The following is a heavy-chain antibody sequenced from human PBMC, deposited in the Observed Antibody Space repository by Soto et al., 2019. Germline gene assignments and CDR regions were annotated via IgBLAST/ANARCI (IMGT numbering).Heavy chain of an antibody. V-gene: IGHV1-69*06. Sequence: QVQLVQSGAEVKKPGSSVKVSCKASGGTFSSYAISWVRQAPGQGLEWMGGIIPIFGTANYAQKFQGRVTITADKSTSTAYMELSSLRSEDTAVYYCARALPGGLVVGNAFDIWGQGTMVTVSS. D-gene: IGHD3-22*01. J-gene: IGHJ3*02. CDR3: ARALPGGLVVGNAFDI. CDR2: IIPIFGTA. CDR1: GGTFSSYA.